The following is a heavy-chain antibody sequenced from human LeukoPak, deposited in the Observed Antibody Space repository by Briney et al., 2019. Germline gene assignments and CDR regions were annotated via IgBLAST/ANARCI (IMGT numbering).Heavy chain of an antibody. D-gene: IGHD2-21*02. CDR3: AREAYSGGDCTRPFDY. CDR1: RGSISSYY. Sequence: SETLSLTCTVSRGSISSYYWSWIRQPGGKGLEWIGRIYTSGSTNYNPSLKSRVTMSVDTSKNQFSLKLSSVTAADTAVYYCAREAYSGGDCTRPFDYWGQGILVTVSS. CDR2: IYTSGST. V-gene: IGHV4-4*07. J-gene: IGHJ4*02.